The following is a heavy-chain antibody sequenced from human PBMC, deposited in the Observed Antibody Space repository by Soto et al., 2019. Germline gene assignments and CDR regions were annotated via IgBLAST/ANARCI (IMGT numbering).Heavy chain of an antibody. CDR2: INNDGIDT. CDR1: GFTFIGYW. V-gene: IGHV3-74*03. D-gene: IGHD2-8*01. Sequence: EVQLVESGGGVVQPGGSLRLSCAASGFTFIGYWMHWVRQGPGKGLVWVARINNDGIDTTYADSVKGRFTISRDNTKNMGYLEMNSLRAHDTAVYYCARGGSIVRERGFGPWGQGNLVT. CDR3: ARGGSIVRERGFGP. J-gene: IGHJ5*02.